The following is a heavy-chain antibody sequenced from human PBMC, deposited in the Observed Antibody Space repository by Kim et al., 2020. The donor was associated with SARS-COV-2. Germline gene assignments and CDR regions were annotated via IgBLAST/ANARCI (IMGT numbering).Heavy chain of an antibody. Sequence: AQKFQGRVTMTRDTSTSTVYMELSSLRSEDTAVYYCASLSCCGGNSVGDYWGQGTLVTVSS. CDR3: ASLSCCGGNSVGDY. J-gene: IGHJ4*02. D-gene: IGHD2-21*02. V-gene: IGHV1-46*01.